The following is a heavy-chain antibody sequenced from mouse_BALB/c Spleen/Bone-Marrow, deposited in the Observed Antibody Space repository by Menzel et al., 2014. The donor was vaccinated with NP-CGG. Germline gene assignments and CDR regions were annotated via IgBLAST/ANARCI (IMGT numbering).Heavy chain of an antibody. CDR2: IFPGTGTT. Sequence: QVQLQQSGTELVKPGASVKLSCKTSGYTFTSYWIQWVKQRPGQGLGWIGEIFPGTGTTYYNEKFKGKATLTIDTSSSAPYMQRSSVTSEDSAVYFCARRANGNDAGAYWYIDVWGAGTTGTASS. D-gene: IGHD2-2*01. V-gene: IGHV1S132*01. J-gene: IGHJ1*01. CDR1: GYTFTSYW. CDR3: ARRANGNDAGAYWYIDV.